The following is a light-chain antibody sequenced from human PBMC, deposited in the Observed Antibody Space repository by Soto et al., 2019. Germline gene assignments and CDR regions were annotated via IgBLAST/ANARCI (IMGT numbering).Light chain of an antibody. CDR1: SSNIGGNS. CDR2: DDD. J-gene: IGLJ1*01. CDR3: GSWDSGLSAYG. V-gene: IGLV1-51*01. Sequence: SVLTQPPSVSAAPGQRVTISCSGSSSNIGGNSVSWYQQLPGTAPKLLIYDDDKRPSGIPDRFSGSKSGTSATLGITGFQTGDEADYYWGSWDSGLSAYGFATGTKVTV.